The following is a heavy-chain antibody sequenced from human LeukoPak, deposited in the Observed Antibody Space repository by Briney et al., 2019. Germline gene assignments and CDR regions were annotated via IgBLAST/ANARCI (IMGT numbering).Heavy chain of an antibody. V-gene: IGHV3-9*01. D-gene: IGHD4-17*01. CDR3: AKDKDGDYYYYYMDV. Sequence: TLRLSCAASRFTCDGYAMHRHRQAPGKGLMGVTGAYWNNASIGYADSVKGRFTISRDNAKNSLYLQMNSLRAEDTALYYCAKDKDGDYYYYYMDVWGKGTTVTVSS. CDR1: RFTCDGYA. J-gene: IGHJ6*03. CDR2: AYWNNASI.